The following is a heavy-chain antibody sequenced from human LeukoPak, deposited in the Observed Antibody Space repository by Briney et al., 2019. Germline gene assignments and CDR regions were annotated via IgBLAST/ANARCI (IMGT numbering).Heavy chain of an antibody. V-gene: IGHV1-69*04. CDR2: IIPILGIA. J-gene: IGHJ4*02. CDR3: ARPPFYDSSGYHLDY. CDR1: GGTFSSYA. D-gene: IGHD3-22*01. Sequence: SVKVSCKASGGTFSSYAISWVRQAPGQGLEWMGRIIPILGIANYAQKFQGRVTITADKSTSTAYMELSSLRSDDTAVYYCARPPFYDSSGYHLDYWGQGTLVTVSS.